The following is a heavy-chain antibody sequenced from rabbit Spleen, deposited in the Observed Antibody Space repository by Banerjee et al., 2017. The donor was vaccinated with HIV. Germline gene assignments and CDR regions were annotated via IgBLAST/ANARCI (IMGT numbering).Heavy chain of an antibody. D-gene: IGHD2-1*01. V-gene: IGHV1S40*01. CDR2: IGTSGGST. Sequence: QSLEESGGDLVQPEGSLTLTCKASGFDFSSSQYMCWVRQAPGKGLEWIACIGTSGGSTYYASWAKGRFTISKTSSPTVTLQMTSLTAADTATYFCARSIYGEYYYDFWGPGTLVTVS. J-gene: IGHJ6*01. CDR1: GFDFSSSQY. CDR3: ARSIYGEYYYDF.